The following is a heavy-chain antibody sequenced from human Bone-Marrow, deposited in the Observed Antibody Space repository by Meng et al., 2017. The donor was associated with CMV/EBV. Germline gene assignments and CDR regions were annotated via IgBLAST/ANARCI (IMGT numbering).Heavy chain of an antibody. D-gene: IGHD3-3*01. CDR1: GGSISSYY. CDR3: ARGVGDYDFWSGYRNWFDP. V-gene: IGHV4-59*01. J-gene: IGHJ5*02. Sequence: ESLKISCTVSGGSISSYYWSWIRQPPGKGLEWIGYIYYSGSTNYNPSLKSRVTISVDTSKNQFSLKLSSVTAADTAVYYCARGVGDYDFWSGYRNWFDPWGQGTLVTVSS. CDR2: IYYSGST.